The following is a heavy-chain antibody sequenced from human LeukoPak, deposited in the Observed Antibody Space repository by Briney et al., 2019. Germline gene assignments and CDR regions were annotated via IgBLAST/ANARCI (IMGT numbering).Heavy chain of an antibody. V-gene: IGHV1-69*05. CDR3: ARDRDCSSTSCYPNLFDP. D-gene: IGHD2-2*01. J-gene: IGHJ5*02. CDR2: IIPIFGTA. CDR1: GGTFSSYA. Sequence: GASVKVSCKASGGTFSSYAISWVRQAPGQGLEWMGRIIPIFGTANYAQKFQGRVTITTDESTSTAYMELSSLRSEDTAVYYCARDRDCSSTSCYPNLFDPWGQRTMVTVSS.